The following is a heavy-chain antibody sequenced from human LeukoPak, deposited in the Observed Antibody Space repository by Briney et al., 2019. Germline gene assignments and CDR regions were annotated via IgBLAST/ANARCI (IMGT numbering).Heavy chain of an antibody. Sequence: GGSLRLSCAASGLTFSSHWMNWVRQAPGKGLEWVGRIKTKTDGGTVDYAAPVKGRFIISRDDPTASLYLQMSSLRTEDIAVYYCTTSVYWGQGILVTVSS. J-gene: IGHJ4*02. D-gene: IGHD5/OR15-5a*01. CDR3: TTSVY. CDR1: GLTFSSHW. CDR2: IKTKTDGGTV. V-gene: IGHV3-15*01.